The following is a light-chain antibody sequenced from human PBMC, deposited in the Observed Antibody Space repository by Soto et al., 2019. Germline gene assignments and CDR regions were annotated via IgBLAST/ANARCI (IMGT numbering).Light chain of an antibody. CDR1: QSVSTN. CDR3: QQYINCPRLP. CDR2: GAS. V-gene: IGKV3-15*01. J-gene: IGKJ4*01. Sequence: EIVMTQSPATLSVSPGERATLSCRASQSVSTNLAWYQQKPGQAPRLLIYGASTRATGIPARFSGSGSGTEFSLTISSLQSEDFAVYYCQQYINCPRLPFGGGTKVAI.